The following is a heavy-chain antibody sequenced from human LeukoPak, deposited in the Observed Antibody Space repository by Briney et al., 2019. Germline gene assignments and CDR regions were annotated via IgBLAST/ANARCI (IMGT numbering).Heavy chain of an antibody. Sequence: PGGSLRLSCAASGFTFSRHRMTWVRQAPGKGLEWVANIKHDGSEKNYVDSVKGRFTISRDNAKNSLYLQMNSLRAEDTAVYYCAKAITIFGVVKKRPYYFDYWGQGTLVTVSS. J-gene: IGHJ4*02. CDR3: AKAITIFGVVKKRPYYFDY. CDR1: GFTFSRHR. CDR2: IKHDGSEK. D-gene: IGHD3-3*01. V-gene: IGHV3-7*03.